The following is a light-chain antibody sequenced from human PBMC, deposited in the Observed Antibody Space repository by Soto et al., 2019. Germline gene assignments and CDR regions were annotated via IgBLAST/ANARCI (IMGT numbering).Light chain of an antibody. Sequence: IQLTQSPSFLSASVGDRVTITCRASQGISSFLAWYQQKPGKAPNLLIYAASTLQSGVPSRFSGSGSGTEFTLTISSLQPEDFATYYCQQLYGYPRTFGQGTKVDIK. CDR3: QQLYGYPRT. V-gene: IGKV1-9*01. J-gene: IGKJ1*01. CDR2: AAS. CDR1: QGISSF.